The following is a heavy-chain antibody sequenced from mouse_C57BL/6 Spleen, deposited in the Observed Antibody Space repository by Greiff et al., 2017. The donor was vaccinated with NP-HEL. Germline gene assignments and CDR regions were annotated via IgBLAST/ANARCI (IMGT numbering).Heavy chain of an antibody. V-gene: IGHV14-4*01. J-gene: IGHJ4*01. Sequence: VQLQQSGAELVRPGASVKLSCTASGFNIKDDYMHWVKQRPEQGLEWIGWIDPENGDTEYASKFQGKATITADTSSNTAYLQLSSLTSEDTAVYYCTTGVTTLYYYAMDYWGQGTSVTVSS. CDR1: GFNIKDDY. CDR2: IDPENGDT. D-gene: IGHD2-2*01. CDR3: TTGVTTLYYYAMDY.